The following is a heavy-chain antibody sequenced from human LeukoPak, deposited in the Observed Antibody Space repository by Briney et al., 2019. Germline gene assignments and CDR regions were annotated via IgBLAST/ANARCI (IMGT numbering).Heavy chain of an antibody. CDR3: ARVINWGGNQPFDY. D-gene: IGHD3-16*01. CDR1: GGSISGHY. CDR2: IHYSGST. V-gene: IGHV4-59*11. Sequence: SETLSLTCSVSGGSISGHYWTWIRQPPGKGLEWIGQIHYSGSTEYNPSLKSRVTISVDRTKNHFSLKLTSVTAADTALYYCARVINWGGNQPFDYWGQGTLSPSPQ. J-gene: IGHJ4*02.